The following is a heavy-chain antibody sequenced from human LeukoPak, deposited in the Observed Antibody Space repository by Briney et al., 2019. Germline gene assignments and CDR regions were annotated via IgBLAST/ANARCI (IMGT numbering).Heavy chain of an antibody. Sequence: GGSLRLSCAASGLTFSDYGMHWVRQAPGKGLEWVAFIRYDESNKYYADSVKGRFTISRDNSKNTLYLQMSSLRVEDTAVYVCAKDSNRGHSSNSPDHWGQGTLVTVSS. CDR3: AKDSNRGHSSNSPDH. CDR1: GLTFSDYG. V-gene: IGHV3-30*02. J-gene: IGHJ4*02. CDR2: IRYDESNK. D-gene: IGHD6-13*01.